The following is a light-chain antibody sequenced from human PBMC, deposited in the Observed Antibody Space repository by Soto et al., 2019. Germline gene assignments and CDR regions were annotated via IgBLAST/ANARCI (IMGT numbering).Light chain of an antibody. Sequence: QSVLTQSPSASGTPGQRVTISCSGSSSNIGSNNVNWYQQLPGTAPKLVIYSNNQRPSGVPDRFAGSKSGTSASLAISGLQSDDEADYYCAAWDDSLNGYVFAPGTKVTVL. CDR2: SNN. CDR3: AAWDDSLNGYV. V-gene: IGLV1-44*01. CDR1: SSNIGSNN. J-gene: IGLJ1*01.